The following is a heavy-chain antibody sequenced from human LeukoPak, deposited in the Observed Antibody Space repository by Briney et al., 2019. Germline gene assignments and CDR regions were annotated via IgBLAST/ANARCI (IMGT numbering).Heavy chain of an antibody. CDR1: GFTFDDYG. D-gene: IGHD3-10*01. J-gene: IGHJ4*02. V-gene: IGHV3-20*04. CDR3: ARDSYYYGSGSQYYFDY. Sequence: PGGSLRLSCAASGFTFDDYGMSWVRQAPGKGLEWVSGINWNGGSTGYADSVKGRFTISRDNAKNSPYLQMNSLRAEDTALYYCARDSYYYGSGSQYYFDYWGQGTLVTVSS. CDR2: INWNGGST.